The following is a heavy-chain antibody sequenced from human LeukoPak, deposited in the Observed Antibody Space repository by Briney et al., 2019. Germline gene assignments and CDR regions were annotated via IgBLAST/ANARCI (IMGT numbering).Heavy chain of an antibody. D-gene: IGHD4-17*01. CDR3: ARIFQTTVNGGYWFDP. CDR2: INTNTGNP. Sequence: ASVKVSCKASGYTFTSYAMNWVRQAPGQGLEWMGWINTNTGNPTYAQGFTGRFVFSLDTSVSTAYLQISSLKAEDTAVYYCARIFQTTVNGGYWFDPRGQGTLVTVSS. CDR1: GYTFTSYA. V-gene: IGHV7-4-1*02. J-gene: IGHJ5*02.